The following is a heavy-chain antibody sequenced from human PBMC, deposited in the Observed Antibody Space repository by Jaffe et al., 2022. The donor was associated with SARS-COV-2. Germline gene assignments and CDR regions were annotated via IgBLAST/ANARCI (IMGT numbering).Heavy chain of an antibody. Sequence: EVQLVESGGGLIQPGGSLRLSCVASGFTVSSNYMSWVRQAPGKGLEWVSVIYSGGNAYYSDSVKGRFTISRDNSKNTLYLQMNSLRAEDTAVYYCARAYYDFWSGRSGYFDYWGQGTLVTVSS. CDR3: ARAYYDFWSGRSGYFDY. J-gene: IGHJ4*02. D-gene: IGHD3-3*01. CDR2: IYSGGNA. V-gene: IGHV3-53*01. CDR1: GFTVSSNY.